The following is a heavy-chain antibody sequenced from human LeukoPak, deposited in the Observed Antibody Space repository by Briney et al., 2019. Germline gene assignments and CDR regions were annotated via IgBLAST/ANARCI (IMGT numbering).Heavy chain of an antibody. CDR2: ISYSGST. Sequence: SETLSLTCTVSGGSFSNYYCNWIRQPPGKGPEWIGHISYSGSTNYNPSLKSRVTISVDTSKHQFSLKLSSMTAADTAVYYCARGLNWFDYWGQGTLVTVSS. V-gene: IGHV4-59*13. CDR3: ARGLNWFDY. CDR1: GGSFSNYY. J-gene: IGHJ5*01. D-gene: IGHD3-16*01.